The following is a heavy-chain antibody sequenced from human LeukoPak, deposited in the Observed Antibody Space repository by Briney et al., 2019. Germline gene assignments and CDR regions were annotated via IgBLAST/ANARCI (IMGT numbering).Heavy chain of an antibody. CDR3: ARSWLIVAATRPTDY. D-gene: IGHD1-26*01. CDR1: GFTFSEYW. Sequence: GGSLRLSCAVSGFTFSEYWMTWVRQTPGRGLEWVASLNQHGSQTYYVDSVKGRFTISRDNAKNLLYLQMSSLRVEDTAIYYCARSWLIVAATRPTDYWGQGTLVTVSS. J-gene: IGHJ4*02. V-gene: IGHV3-7*01. CDR2: LNQHGSQT.